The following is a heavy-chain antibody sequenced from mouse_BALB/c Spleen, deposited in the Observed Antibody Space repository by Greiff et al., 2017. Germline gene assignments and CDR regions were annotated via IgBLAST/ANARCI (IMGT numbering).Heavy chain of an antibody. D-gene: IGHD1-1*01. J-gene: IGHJ2*01. Sequence: EVQLQESGGGLVKPGGSLKLSCAASGFTFSSYAMSWVRQTPEKRLEWVATISSGGSYTYYPDSVKGRFTISRDNAKNTLYLQMSSLRSEDTAMYYCARQKVRSTVVADFDYWGQGTTLTVSS. CDR2: ISSGGSYT. CDR3: ARQKVRSTVVADFDY. V-gene: IGHV5-9-3*01. CDR1: GFTFSSYA.